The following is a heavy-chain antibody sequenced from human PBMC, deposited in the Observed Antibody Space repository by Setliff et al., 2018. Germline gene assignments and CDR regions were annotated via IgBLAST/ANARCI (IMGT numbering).Heavy chain of an antibody. Sequence: PSETLSLTCTVSGDSISDASIMAWIRQPPGKGLEFIGYVFYNGAAKYDPSLKSRVTMSVDTSKNQFSLKLNSVTAADTAVYYCARGGTYRYFDYWGQGALVTVSS. CDR2: VFYNGAA. V-gene: IGHV4-59*12. J-gene: IGHJ4*02. CDR1: GDSISDAS. CDR3: ARGGTYRYFDY.